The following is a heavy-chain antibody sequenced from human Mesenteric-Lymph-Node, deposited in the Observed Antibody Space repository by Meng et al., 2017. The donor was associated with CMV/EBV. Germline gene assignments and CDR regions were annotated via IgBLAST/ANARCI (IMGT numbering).Heavy chain of an antibody. CDR2: ISPYNANT. Sequence: KASGYTFTSYDINWVRQAPGQGLEWMGWISPYNANTNYAQKVQGRVTVTADTSTNTAYMELWNLGSDDTAVYYCAREDYGDYVRVFDYWGPGTLVTVSS. CDR1: GYTFTSYD. CDR3: AREDYGDYVRVFDY. D-gene: IGHD4-17*01. V-gene: IGHV1-18*01. J-gene: IGHJ4*02.